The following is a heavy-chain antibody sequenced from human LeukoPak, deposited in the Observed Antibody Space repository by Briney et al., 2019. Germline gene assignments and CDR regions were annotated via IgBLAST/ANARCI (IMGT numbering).Heavy chain of an antibody. CDR1: GDSVSTDSGA. CDR2: TYYRSKWYY. J-gene: IGHJ5*02. CDR3: AREGRNFFDP. Sequence: SQTLSLTCAISGDSVSTDSGAWNWIRQSPSRGLEWLGRTYYRSKWYYDHAVSVKSRIAINPDTSKNQVSLHLNSVTLEDTAVYYCAREGRNFFDPWGQGSLVTVSS. V-gene: IGHV6-1*01.